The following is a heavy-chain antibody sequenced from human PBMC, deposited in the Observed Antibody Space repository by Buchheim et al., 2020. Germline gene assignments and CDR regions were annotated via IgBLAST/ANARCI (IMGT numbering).Heavy chain of an antibody. J-gene: IGHJ4*02. Sequence: EVQLVESGGGLVQPGGSLRLSCAASGFTFSSYSMNWVRQAPGKGLEWVSYISSGSDAIFYSDSMKGRSPISRDNAKTSLHLQMNSLRAEDTAVYYCARGGRELGYWGQGTL. CDR3: ARGGRELGY. D-gene: IGHD1-26*01. CDR1: GFTFSSYS. CDR2: ISSGSDAI. V-gene: IGHV3-48*01.